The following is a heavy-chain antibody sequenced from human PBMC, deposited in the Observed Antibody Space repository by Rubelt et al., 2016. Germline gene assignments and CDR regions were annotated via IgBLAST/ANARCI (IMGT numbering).Heavy chain of an antibody. J-gene: IGHJ4*02. CDR3: ARDSPPWYSSSLIGHYFDY. V-gene: IGHV4-61*05. D-gene: IGHD6-6*01. CDR1: GASISSSTYY. CDR2: IYYSWST. Sequence: QLQLQESGPRLVKPSETLSLTCTVSGASISSSTYYWGWIRQPPGKGLEWIGYIYYSWSTNYNPSLKSRVTISLNPSKNQFPWRLGLVTAANTAVYYGARDSPPWYSSSLIGHYFDYWGQGTLVTVSS.